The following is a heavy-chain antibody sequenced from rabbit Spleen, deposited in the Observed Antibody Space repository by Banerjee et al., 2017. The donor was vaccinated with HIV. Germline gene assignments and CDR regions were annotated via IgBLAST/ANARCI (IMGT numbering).Heavy chain of an antibody. CDR2: IDPLFGTT. V-gene: IGHV1S47*01. Sequence: QEQLKESGGGLVQPGGSLKLSCKASGFDFSNYGVSWVRQAPGKGLEWIGYIDPLFGTTYYANWVNGRFTISSHNAQNTLYLQLNSLTVADTATYFCVRGASSSGYYSLWGPGTLVTVS. J-gene: IGHJ4*01. D-gene: IGHD1-1*01. CDR3: VRGASSSGYYSL. CDR1: GFDFSNYG.